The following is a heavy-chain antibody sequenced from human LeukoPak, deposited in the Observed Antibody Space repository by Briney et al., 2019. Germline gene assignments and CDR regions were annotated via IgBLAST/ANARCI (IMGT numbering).Heavy chain of an antibody. J-gene: IGHJ5*02. CDR2: INPSGCSP. D-gene: IGHD6-13*01. CDR1: GYTFTSYY. V-gene: IGHV1-46*01. Sequence: GGSVTVSCTASGYTFTSYYMHWVRQAPGQGVEGRGIINPSGCSPSYAQKFQGRVTMTSDMSTSTVYMELSSLRSEDTAVYYCARDSVRAAAGTRRYNWFDPWGQGTLVTVSS. CDR3: ARDSVRAAAGTRRYNWFDP.